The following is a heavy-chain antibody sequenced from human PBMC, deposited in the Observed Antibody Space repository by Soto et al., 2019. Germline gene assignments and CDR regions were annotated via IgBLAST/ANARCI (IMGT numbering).Heavy chain of an antibody. D-gene: IGHD2-15*01. Sequence: TLSLTCIVSGVSLSSGDYYWSWLGQHTGKGLEWIGYITYSGSTYYNPSLKSRVTISIDTSNNQFSLKLNSVTAADTAVYYCAREDWAAKARFDPWGQGTLVTVSS. V-gene: IGHV4-31*03. CDR1: GVSLSSGDYY. J-gene: IGHJ5*02. CDR3: AREDWAAKARFDP. CDR2: ITYSGST.